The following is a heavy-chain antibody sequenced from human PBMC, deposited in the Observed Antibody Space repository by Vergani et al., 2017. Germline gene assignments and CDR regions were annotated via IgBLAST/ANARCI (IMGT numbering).Heavy chain of an antibody. J-gene: IGHJ4*02. Sequence: QVQLVQSGAEVKKPGASVKVSCKASGYTFTSYAMHWVRQAPGQRLEWMGWSNAGNGNTKYSQEFQGRVTITRDTSASTAYMELRSLRSDDTAVYYCARAKQQQLVDFDYWGQGTLVTVSS. V-gene: IGHV1-3*02. CDR3: ARAKQQQLVDFDY. CDR2: SNAGNGNT. D-gene: IGHD6-13*01. CDR1: GYTFTSYA.